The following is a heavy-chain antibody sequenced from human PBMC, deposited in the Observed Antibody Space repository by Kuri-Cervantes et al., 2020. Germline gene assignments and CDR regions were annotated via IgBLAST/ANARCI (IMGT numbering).Heavy chain of an antibody. J-gene: IGHJ4*02. Sequence: SLKISCAASGFTFDDYAMHWVRQAPGKGLEWVSGISWNSGSIGYADSVKGRFTISRDNAKNSLYLQMNSLRAEDTAVYYCARVREWGGYWGQGTLVTVSS. D-gene: IGHD3-3*01. CDR3: ARVREWGGY. CDR2: ISWNSGSI. CDR1: GFTFDDYA. V-gene: IGHV3-9*01.